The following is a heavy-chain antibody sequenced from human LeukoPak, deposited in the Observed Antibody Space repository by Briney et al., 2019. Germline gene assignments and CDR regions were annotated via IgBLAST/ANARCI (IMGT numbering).Heavy chain of an antibody. CDR3: ARHGVRLRLGELLL. CDR2: LYYSGST. D-gene: IGHD3-16*01. V-gene: IGHV4-39*01. Sequence: SETLSLTCTVSGGSINSSSYYWGWIRQPPGEGLEWIGSLYYSGSTYYNPSLKSRVTISVDTSKNQFSLRLRSVTAADTAVYYCARHGVRLRLGELLLWGQGTLVTVSS. CDR1: GGSINSSSYY. J-gene: IGHJ4*02.